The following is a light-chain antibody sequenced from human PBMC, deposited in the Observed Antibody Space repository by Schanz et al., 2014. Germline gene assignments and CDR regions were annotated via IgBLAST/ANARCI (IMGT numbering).Light chain of an antibody. V-gene: IGLV2-14*03. CDR1: SSDIGCYDF. CDR2: DVS. J-gene: IGLJ1*01. CDR3: SSYTSRSTYV. Sequence: QSALTQPASVSGSPGQSITISCTGTSSDIGCYDFVSWYQHYPGKAPKLMIYDVSNRPSGVSNRFSGSKSGNTASLTISGXXXVSSAEYYCSSYTSRSTYVFRTGTMLPVL.